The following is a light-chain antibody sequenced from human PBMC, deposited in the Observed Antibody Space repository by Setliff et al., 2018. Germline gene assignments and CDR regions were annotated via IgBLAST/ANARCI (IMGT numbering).Light chain of an antibody. CDR2: EVS. J-gene: IGLJ1*01. CDR3: SSYAGSSTYV. CDR1: SSDVGGYNY. Sequence: QSVLTQPPSASGSPGQSVTISCTGTSSDVGGYNYVSWYQQHPGKAPKLMIYEVSKWPSGVPDRFSGSKSGNTASLTVSGLQAEDEADYYCSSYAGSSTYVFGTGTKATVL. V-gene: IGLV2-8*01.